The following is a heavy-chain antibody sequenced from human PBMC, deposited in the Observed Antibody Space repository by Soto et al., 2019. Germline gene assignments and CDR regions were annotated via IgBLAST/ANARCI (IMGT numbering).Heavy chain of an antibody. CDR1: GGSISSSGYY. J-gene: IGHJ6*02. CDR3: ARGGVVAPLAYYGMDV. CDR2: ISYSGST. Sequence: PSETLSLTCTVSGGSISSSGYYWGWIRQPPGKGLEWIGTISYSGSTYYNPSLKSRVTMSGDTSNNQFSLKLSSVTAADTAVYYCARGGVVAPLAYYGMDVWGQGTTVTVSS. V-gene: IGHV4-39*07. D-gene: IGHD2-15*01.